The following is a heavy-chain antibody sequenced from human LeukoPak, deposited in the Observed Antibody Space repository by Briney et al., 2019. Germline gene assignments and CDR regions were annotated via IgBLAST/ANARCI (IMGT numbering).Heavy chain of an antibody. CDR2: IYYSGST. Sequence: SETLSLTCTVSGGSISSGGYYWSWIRQPPGKGLEWIGYIYYSGSTNYNPSLKSRVTISVDTSKNQFSLKLSSVTAADTAVYYCARVSSIAPHYWYFDLWGRGTLVTVSS. V-gene: IGHV4-61*08. CDR1: GGSISSGGYY. J-gene: IGHJ2*01. D-gene: IGHD6-6*01. CDR3: ARVSSIAPHYWYFDL.